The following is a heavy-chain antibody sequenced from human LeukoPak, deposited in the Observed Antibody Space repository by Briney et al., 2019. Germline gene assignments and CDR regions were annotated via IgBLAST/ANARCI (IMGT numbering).Heavy chain of an antibody. J-gene: IGHJ4*02. Sequence: ASVKVSCKASGFTFTNYDINWVRQAPGQGLEWMGWISAYNGNTNYAQKLQGRVTMTTDTSTSTAYMELRSLRSDDTAVYYCARAGVLRYFDWLPRGDYWGQGTLVTVSS. CDR1: GFTFTNYD. CDR2: ISAYNGNT. D-gene: IGHD3-9*01. CDR3: ARAGVLRYFDWLPRGDY. V-gene: IGHV1-18*01.